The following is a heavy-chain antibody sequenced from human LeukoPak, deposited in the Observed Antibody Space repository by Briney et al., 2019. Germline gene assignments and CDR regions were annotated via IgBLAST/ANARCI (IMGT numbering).Heavy chain of an antibody. Sequence: GGSLRLSCAASGFTFSSYGMHWVRQAPGKGLEWVAVISYDGSNKYYADSVKGRFTISRDNSKNTLYLQMNSLRAEDTAVYYCATSGPAYSSSWYSDYGGQGTLVTVSS. CDR2: ISYDGSNK. V-gene: IGHV3-30*03. J-gene: IGHJ4*02. CDR3: ATSGPAYSSSWYSDY. CDR1: GFTFSSYG. D-gene: IGHD6-13*01.